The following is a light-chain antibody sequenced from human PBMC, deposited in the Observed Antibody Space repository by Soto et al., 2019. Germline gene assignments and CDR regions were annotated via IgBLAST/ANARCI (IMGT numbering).Light chain of an antibody. V-gene: IGKV1-33*01. CDR3: QQYESLPLT. CDR1: QSISSY. J-gene: IGKJ5*01. Sequence: DIHMTQSPSSLSASVGYIFTITCRASQSISSYLNWYQQKPGKAPKLLIYDASDLETGVPSRLSGSGYGTGFTFTISSMKPEDFATYYCQQYESLPLTFGQGTRLEIK. CDR2: DAS.